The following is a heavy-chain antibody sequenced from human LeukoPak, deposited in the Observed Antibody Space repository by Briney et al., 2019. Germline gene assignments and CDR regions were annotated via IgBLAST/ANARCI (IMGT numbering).Heavy chain of an antibody. CDR3: ARDLEVESYYYDSSGYCPSY. Sequence: GGSLRLSCAASGFTVSSNYMSWVRQAPGKGLEWVAVISYDGSNKYYADSVKGRFTISRDNSKNTLYLQMNSLRAEDTAVYYCARDLEVESYYYDSSGYCPSYWGQGTLVTVSS. V-gene: IGHV3-30-3*01. CDR1: GFTVSSNY. CDR2: ISYDGSNK. D-gene: IGHD3-22*01. J-gene: IGHJ4*02.